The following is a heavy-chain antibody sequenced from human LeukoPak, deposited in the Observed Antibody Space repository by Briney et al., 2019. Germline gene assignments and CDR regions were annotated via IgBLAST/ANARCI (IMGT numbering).Heavy chain of an antibody. CDR3: ARTHSSSPLIDY. V-gene: IGHV4-39*07. D-gene: IGHD6-13*01. J-gene: IGHJ4*02. CDR2: IYYSGST. CDR1: GGSISSSSYY. Sequence: SETLSLTCTVSGGSISSSSYYWGWIRQPPGKGLEWIGSIYYSGSTYYNPSLKSRVTISVDTSKNQFSLKLSSVTAADTAVYYCARTHSSSPLIDYWGQGTLVTVSS.